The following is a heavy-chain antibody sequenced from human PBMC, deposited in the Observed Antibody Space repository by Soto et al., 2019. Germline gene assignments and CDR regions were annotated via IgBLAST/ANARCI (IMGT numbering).Heavy chain of an antibody. CDR2: ISAYNGNT. J-gene: IGHJ4*02. Sequence: EASGKVSCKASGYTFTSYGISWVRQAPGQGLEWMGWISAYNGNTNYAQKFQGRVTMTTDTSTSTAYMELRSLRSDDTAVYYCARDRWRDGYDYGPDFWGQGTLVTVSS. CDR3: ARDRWRDGYDYGPDF. V-gene: IGHV1-18*01. D-gene: IGHD5-12*01. CDR1: GYTFTSYG.